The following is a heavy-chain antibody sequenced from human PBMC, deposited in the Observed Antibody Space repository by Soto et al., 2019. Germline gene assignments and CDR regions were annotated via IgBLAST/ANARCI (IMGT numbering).Heavy chain of an antibody. J-gene: IGHJ5*02. CDR1: GYTFTSYG. CDR3: AGVGYCSSTRCHRGGYNWFDP. CDR2: ISAYNGNT. Sequence: QVQLVQSGAEVKKPGASVKVSCKASGYTFTSYGISWVRQAPGQGLEWMGWISAYNGNTNYAQKLQGRVTMTTDTTTSTAYMELRSLRSDDTAVYYCAGVGYCSSTRCHRGGYNWFDPWGQGTLVTVSS. D-gene: IGHD2-2*01. V-gene: IGHV1-18*01.